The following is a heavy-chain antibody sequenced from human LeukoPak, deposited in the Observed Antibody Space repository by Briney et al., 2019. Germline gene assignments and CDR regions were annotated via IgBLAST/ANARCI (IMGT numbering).Heavy chain of an antibody. CDR1: GFTFDDYA. CDR2: ISWNSGSI. V-gene: IGHV3-9*01. Sequence: GGSLRLSCAASGFTFDDYAMHWVRQAPGKGLEWVSGISWNSGSIGYADSVKGRFTISRDNAKNSLYLQMNSLRAEDTAVYYCARFNWADYWGQGTLVTVSS. J-gene: IGHJ4*02. D-gene: IGHD1-1*01. CDR3: ARFNWADY.